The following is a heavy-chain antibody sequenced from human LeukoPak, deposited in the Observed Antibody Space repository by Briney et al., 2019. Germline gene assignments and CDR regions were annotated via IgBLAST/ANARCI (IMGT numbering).Heavy chain of an antibody. CDR2: INHSGST. CDR3: ARVNTQGVPSP. D-gene: IGHD2-15*01. Sequence: SETLSLTCAVYGGSFSGYYWSWIRQPPGKGLEWIGEINHSGSTNYNPSLESRVTISVDTSKNQFSLKLSSVTAADTAVYYCARVNTQGVPSPWGQGILVTVSS. J-gene: IGHJ5*02. CDR1: GGSFSGYY. V-gene: IGHV4-34*01.